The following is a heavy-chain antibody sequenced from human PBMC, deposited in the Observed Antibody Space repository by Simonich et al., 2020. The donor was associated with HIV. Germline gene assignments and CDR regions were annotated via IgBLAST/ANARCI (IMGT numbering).Heavy chain of an antibody. CDR1: GGSFSGYY. J-gene: IGHJ4*02. Sequence: QVQLQQWGAGLLKPSETLSLTCAVYGGSFSGYYWSRIRQSPGKGLEWIGEINHSGITNYNPSLKSRVTISLDTSKNQFSLKLNSVTAADTAVYYCARGTVTGGDARFDYWGQGTLVTVSS. D-gene: IGHD4-17*01. V-gene: IGHV4-34*01. CDR2: INHSGIT. CDR3: ARGTVTGGDARFDY.